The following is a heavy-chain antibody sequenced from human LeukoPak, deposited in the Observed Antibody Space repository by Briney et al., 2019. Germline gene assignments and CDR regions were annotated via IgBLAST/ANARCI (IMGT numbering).Heavy chain of an antibody. Sequence: GASVKVSCKASGGTFSSYAISWVRQAPGQGLEWMGGIIPIFGTANYAQKFQGRVTITADKSTSTAYMEQSSLRSEDTAVYYCASGSSGKFDYWGQGTLVTVSS. CDR3: ASGSSGKFDY. V-gene: IGHV1-69*06. J-gene: IGHJ4*02. CDR2: IIPIFGTA. CDR1: GGTFSSYA. D-gene: IGHD6-19*01.